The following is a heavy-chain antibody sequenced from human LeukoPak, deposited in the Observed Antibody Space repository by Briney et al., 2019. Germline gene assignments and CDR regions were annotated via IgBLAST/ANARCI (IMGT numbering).Heavy chain of an antibody. J-gene: IGHJ6*03. Sequence: ASVKVSCKASGYTFTSYGISWVRQAPGQGLEWMGIINPSGGSTSYAQKFQGRVTMTRDMSTSTVYMELSSLRSEDTAVYYCARRGGRITGTTGLAAAGTDYYYYMDVWGKGTTVTVSS. D-gene: IGHD1-7*01. CDR1: GYTFTSYG. V-gene: IGHV1-46*01. CDR2: INPSGGST. CDR3: ARRGGRITGTTGLAAAGTDYYYYMDV.